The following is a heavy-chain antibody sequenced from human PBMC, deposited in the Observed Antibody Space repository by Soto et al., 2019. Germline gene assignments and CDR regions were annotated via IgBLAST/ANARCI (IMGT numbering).Heavy chain of an antibody. CDR2: ITTDKGKT. CDR3: ATRSPAFDY. V-gene: IGHV1-18*01. J-gene: IGHJ4*02. CDR1: GYTFTSYG. Sequence: ASVKVSCKTSGYTFTSYGISWVRQAPGQGLEWMGWITTDKGKTTYAQKFQGRVTMTTDTSTSTGYMELRSLRSDDTAVYYCATRSPAFDYRGQGSLVTGSS.